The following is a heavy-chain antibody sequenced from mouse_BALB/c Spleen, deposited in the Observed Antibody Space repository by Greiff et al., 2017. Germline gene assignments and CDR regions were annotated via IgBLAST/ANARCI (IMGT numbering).Heavy chain of an antibody. V-gene: IGHV5-6-3*01. CDR1: GFTFSSYG. Sequence: EVMLVESGGGLVQPGGSLKLSCAASGFTFSSYGMSWVRQTPDKRLELVATINSNGGSTYYPDSVKGRFTISRDNAKNTLYLQMSSLKSEDTAMYYCARDLQVRRYAMDYWGQGTSVTVSS. CDR3: ARDLQVRRYAMDY. J-gene: IGHJ4*01. D-gene: IGHD2-14*01. CDR2: INSNGGST.